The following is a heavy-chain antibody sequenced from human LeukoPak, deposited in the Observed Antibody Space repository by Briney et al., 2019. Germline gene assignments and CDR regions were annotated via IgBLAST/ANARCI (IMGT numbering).Heavy chain of an antibody. J-gene: IGHJ5*01. D-gene: IGHD4-17*01. CDR1: GYSISNGYY. CDR2: IYHSGST. Sequence: SETLSLTCTVSGYSISNGYYWGWIRQPPGKGLEWIGSIYHSGSTYYNPSLRSRVSMSIDTSKNQFSLKLTSVTAADTAVYYCARGVTVTTRISFDSWGQGTLVTVSS. CDR3: ARGVTVTTRISFDS. V-gene: IGHV4-38-2*02.